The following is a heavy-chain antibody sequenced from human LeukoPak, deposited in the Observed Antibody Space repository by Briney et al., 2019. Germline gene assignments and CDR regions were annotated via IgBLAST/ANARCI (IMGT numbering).Heavy chain of an antibody. Sequence: PSETLSLSCTVSGGSISSYYWSWIRQPPGKGLEWIGYIYYSGSTNYNPSLKSRVTISVDTSKNQFSLKLSSVTAADTAVYYCARASYDYVWGSYRDDAFDIWGQGTMVTVSS. D-gene: IGHD3-16*02. CDR3: ARASYDYVWGSYRDDAFDI. CDR1: GGSISSYY. V-gene: IGHV4-59*12. CDR2: IYYSGST. J-gene: IGHJ3*02.